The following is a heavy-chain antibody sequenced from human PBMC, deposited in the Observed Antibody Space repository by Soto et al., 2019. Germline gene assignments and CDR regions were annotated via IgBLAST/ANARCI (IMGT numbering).Heavy chain of an antibody. Sequence: GGSLRLSCAASGFNFSSYAMHWVRQAPGKGLERVAVISYDGSNKYYADSVKGRFTISRDNSKNTLYLQMNSLRAEDTAVYYCTKDSRVTMVRGVIIPPGYWGQGTLVTVSS. CDR3: TKDSRVTMVRGVIIPPGY. V-gene: IGHV3-30-3*01. CDR1: GFNFSSYA. J-gene: IGHJ4*02. CDR2: ISYDGSNK. D-gene: IGHD3-10*01.